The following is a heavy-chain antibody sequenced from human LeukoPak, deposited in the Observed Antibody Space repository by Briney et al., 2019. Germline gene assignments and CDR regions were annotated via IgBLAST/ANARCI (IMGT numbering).Heavy chain of an antibody. Sequence: ASVKVSCKASGGTFSSYAISWVRQAPGQGLEWMGGIIPIFGTANYAQKFQGRVTITADESTSTAYMELSSLRSEDTAVYYCARDERYYDSSGSADYWGQGTLVTVSS. V-gene: IGHV1-69*13. J-gene: IGHJ4*02. CDR1: GGTFSSYA. CDR3: ARDERYYDSSGSADY. CDR2: IIPIFGTA. D-gene: IGHD3-22*01.